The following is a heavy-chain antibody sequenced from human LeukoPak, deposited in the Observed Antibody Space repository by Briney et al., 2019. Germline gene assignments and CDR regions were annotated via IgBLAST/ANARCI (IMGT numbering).Heavy chain of an antibody. D-gene: IGHD5-12*01. CDR3: ARDSAYSGYDHAFDI. V-gene: IGHV3-30*04. CDR1: GFTFSSYA. Sequence: GRSLRLSCAASGFTFSSYAMRWVRQAPGKGLEWVAVISYDGSNKYYADSVKGRFTISRDNSKNTLYLQMNSLRAEDTAVYYCARDSAYSGYDHAFDIWGQGTMVTVSS. CDR2: ISYDGSNK. J-gene: IGHJ3*02.